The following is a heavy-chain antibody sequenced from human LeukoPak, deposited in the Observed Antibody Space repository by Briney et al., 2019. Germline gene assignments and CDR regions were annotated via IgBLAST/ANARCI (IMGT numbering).Heavy chain of an antibody. CDR3: AKDTVGATFDY. CDR1: GGSISSGGYS. Sequence: ETLSLTCAVSGGSISSGGYSWSWVRQAPGTGLEWVSAISGSGGSTYYADSVKGRFTISRDNSKNTLYLQMNSLRAEDTAVYYCAKDTVGATFDYWGQGTLVTVSS. CDR2: ISGSGGST. J-gene: IGHJ4*02. V-gene: IGHV3-23*01. D-gene: IGHD1-26*01.